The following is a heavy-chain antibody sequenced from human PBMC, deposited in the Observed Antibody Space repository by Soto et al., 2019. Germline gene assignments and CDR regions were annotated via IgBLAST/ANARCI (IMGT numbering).Heavy chain of an antibody. V-gene: IGHV4-39*01. J-gene: IGHJ4*02. D-gene: IGHD3-16*02. CDR2: IYYSGST. CDR3: ARIPRVMITFGGVIARDFDY. CDR1: GGSISSSSYY. Sequence: KTSETLSLTCTVSGGSISSSSYYWGWIRQPPGTGLEWIGSIYYSGSTYYNPSLKSRVTISVDTSKNQFSLKLSPVTAADTAVYYCARIPRVMITFGGVIARDFDYWGQGTLVTVSS.